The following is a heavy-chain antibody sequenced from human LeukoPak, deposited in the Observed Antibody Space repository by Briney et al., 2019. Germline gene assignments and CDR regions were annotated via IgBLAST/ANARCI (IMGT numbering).Heavy chain of an antibody. CDR3: AKDPQNYYDSSGSWFDP. J-gene: IGHJ5*02. CDR1: GFTFSSYS. Sequence: GGSLRLSCAASGFTFSSYSMNWVRQAPGKGLEWVSSISSSDTYIYHADSVKGRFTISRDNAKNSLYLQMNSLRAEDTALYYCAKDPQNYYDSSGSWFDPWGQGTLVTVSS. V-gene: IGHV3-21*04. CDR2: ISSSDTYI. D-gene: IGHD3-22*01.